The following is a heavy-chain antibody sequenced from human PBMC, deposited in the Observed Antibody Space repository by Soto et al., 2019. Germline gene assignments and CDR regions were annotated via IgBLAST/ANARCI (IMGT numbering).Heavy chain of an antibody. D-gene: IGHD1-26*01. V-gene: IGHV3-30*18. CDR1: VFTFSSYG. CDR2: ISYDGSNK. CDR3: AKDVVVGATTGLGDYYHYYGMDF. Sequence: VGSLRLSCASSVFTFSSYGMHCVRHSPGKWLEWVAVISYDGSNKYYADSVKGRFTISRDNSKNTLYLQMNSLRAEDTAVYYCAKDVVVGATTGLGDYYHYYGMDFWGQGTRDNVSS. J-gene: IGHJ6*01.